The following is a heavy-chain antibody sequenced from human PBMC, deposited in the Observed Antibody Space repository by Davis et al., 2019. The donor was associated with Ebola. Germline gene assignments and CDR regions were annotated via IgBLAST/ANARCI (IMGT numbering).Heavy chain of an antibody. J-gene: IGHJ3*02. V-gene: IGHV1-24*01. CDR2: FDPEDAEA. D-gene: IGHD2-15*01. Sequence: AASVKVSCKVSGYTLTALSIHWVRQAPGQGLEWMGYFDPEDAEAIYAQNFQDRVTMTEDTSTDTAYMELSSLRSEDTAVYYCAAGGVGGGFDIWGHGTMVTVSS. CDR3: AAGGVGGGFDI. CDR1: GYTLTALS.